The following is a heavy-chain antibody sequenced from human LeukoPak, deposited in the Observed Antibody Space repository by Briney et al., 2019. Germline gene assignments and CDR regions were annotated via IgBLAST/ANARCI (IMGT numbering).Heavy chain of an antibody. Sequence: PGGSLRLSCAASGFTFSSYAMSWVRQAPGKGLEWVSAISGSGGSTYYADSVKGRFTISRDNSKNTLYLQMNSLRAEDTAVYYCAKAGGTVMIHVYYFDYWGQGTLVTVSS. V-gene: IGHV3-23*01. CDR3: AKAGGTVMIHVYYFDY. D-gene: IGHD4-17*01. CDR2: ISGSGGST. J-gene: IGHJ4*02. CDR1: GFTFSSYA.